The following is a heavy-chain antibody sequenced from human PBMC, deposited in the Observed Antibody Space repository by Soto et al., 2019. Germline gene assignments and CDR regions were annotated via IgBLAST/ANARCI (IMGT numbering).Heavy chain of an antibody. D-gene: IGHD6-6*01. CDR2: IYYTGTT. CDR3: VRDRSNSPDYFDY. CDR1: GGSIRSDDYY. J-gene: IGHJ4*02. Sequence: QVQLQESGPGLVKPSQTLSLTCTVSGGSIRSDDYYWSWIRQPPGKGLEWIGYIYYTGTTNYNPSLQSRVTISMDTSKNQFSLKLSSVNAADPAVYYCVRDRSNSPDYFDYWGQGTLVTVSS. V-gene: IGHV4-30-4*01.